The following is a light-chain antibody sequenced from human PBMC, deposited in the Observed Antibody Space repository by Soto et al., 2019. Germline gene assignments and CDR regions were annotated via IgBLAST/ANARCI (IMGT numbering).Light chain of an antibody. CDR2: AAS. Sequence: DIQLTQSPSFLSASVGDRVTITCRASQGISSYLAWYQQKPGKAPKLLIYAASTLQSGVPSRFSGRGSGTEFTLSISSLQPEDFATYYCQQLNSYPPLVTFSPGTKVYIK. CDR1: QGISSY. J-gene: IGKJ3*01. CDR3: QQLNSYPPLVT. V-gene: IGKV1-9*01.